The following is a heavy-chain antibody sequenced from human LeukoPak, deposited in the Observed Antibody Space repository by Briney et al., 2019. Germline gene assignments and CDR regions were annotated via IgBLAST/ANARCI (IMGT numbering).Heavy chain of an antibody. V-gene: IGHV1-8*01. CDR2: MSPNSGDT. CDR1: GYTFTSYD. CDR3: ASSGGSWDGAFDI. D-gene: IGHD2-15*01. J-gene: IGHJ3*02. Sequence: ASVKVSCKASGYTFTSYDINWVRQATGQGLEWMGWMSPNSGDTGYAQKFQGRVTMTRNTSISTAYLGLSSLRSDDTAVYYCASSGGSWDGAFDIWGQGTMVTVSS.